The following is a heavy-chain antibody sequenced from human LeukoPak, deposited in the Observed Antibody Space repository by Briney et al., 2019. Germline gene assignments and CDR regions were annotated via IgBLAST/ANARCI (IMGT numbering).Heavy chain of an antibody. Sequence: RPGGSLRLSCAASGFTFDDYGMSWVRQAPGKGLEWVSGINWNGNSTGYADSVKGRFTISRDNAKNSLYLQMNSLRAEDTAVYYCARSGWSGGSYWFDPWGQGTLVTVSS. D-gene: IGHD2-15*01. CDR3: ARSGWSGGSYWFDP. J-gene: IGHJ5*02. CDR1: GFTFDDYG. V-gene: IGHV3-20*04. CDR2: INWNGNST.